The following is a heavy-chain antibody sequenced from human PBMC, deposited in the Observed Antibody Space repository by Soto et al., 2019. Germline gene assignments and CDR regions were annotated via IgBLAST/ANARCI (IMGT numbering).Heavy chain of an antibody. CDR1: GFTFSSYA. CDR2: ITYWGGST. J-gene: IGHJ5*02. CDR3: AKSEDMRLFDP. D-gene: IGHD4-17*01. V-gene: IGHV3-23*01. Sequence: PGGSLRLSCAASGFTFSSYAMSWVRQAPGKGLEWVSTITYWGGSTYYTDSVKGRFTISRDNSKSTLYLQMTSLRAEDTAVYYCAKSEDMRLFDPWGQGALVTVSS.